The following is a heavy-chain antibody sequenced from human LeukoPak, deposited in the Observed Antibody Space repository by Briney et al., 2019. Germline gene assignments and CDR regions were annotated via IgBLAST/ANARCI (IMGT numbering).Heavy chain of an antibody. CDR2: TIPILGIA. J-gene: IGHJ4*02. V-gene: IGHV1-69*02. D-gene: IGHD2-2*01. CDR3: AGDCSSTSCFSSDFDY. CDR1: GGTFSSYT. Sequence: SVKVSCKASGGTFSSYTISWVRQAPGQGLEWMGRTIPILGIANYAQKFQGRVTITADKSTSTAYMELSSLRSEDTAVYYCAGDCSSTSCFSSDFDYWGQGTLVTVSS.